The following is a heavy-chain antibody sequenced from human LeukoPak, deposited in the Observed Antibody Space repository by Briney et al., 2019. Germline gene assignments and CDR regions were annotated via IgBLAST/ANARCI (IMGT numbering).Heavy chain of an antibody. CDR2: IYHSGST. Sequence: SETLSLTCAVSGGSISGGGYSWSRIRQSPERGLGCIGYIYHSGSTYYNPSLKSRVTISVDRPKNQFSLKLSSVTAADTAVYYCTGQIRGVGDYWGQGTLVTVSS. J-gene: IGHJ4*02. V-gene: IGHV4-30-2*06. D-gene: IGHD3-10*01. CDR1: GGSISGGGYS. CDR3: TGQIRGVGDY.